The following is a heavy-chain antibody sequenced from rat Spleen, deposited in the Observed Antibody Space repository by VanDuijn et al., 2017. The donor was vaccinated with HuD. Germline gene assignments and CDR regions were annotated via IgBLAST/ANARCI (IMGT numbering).Heavy chain of an antibody. CDR2: IWGDGSS. Sequence: QVQLKESGPGLVQPSQTLSLTCTVSGLSLTSNSVSWIRQPPGKGLEWMGGIWGDGSSDYNSALKSRLSISRDTSKSQVFLKMNSLQTDDTAIYFCTGRRDFDYWGQGVMVTVSS. D-gene: IGHD1-11*01. CDR3: TGRRDFDY. J-gene: IGHJ2*01. V-gene: IGHV2-47*01. CDR1: GLSLTSNS.